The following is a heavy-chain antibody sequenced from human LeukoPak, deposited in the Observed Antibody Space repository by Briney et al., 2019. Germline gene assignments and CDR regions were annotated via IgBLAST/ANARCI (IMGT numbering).Heavy chain of an antibody. CDR1: GGSISSYY. CDR2: IYTSGST. D-gene: IGHD6-19*01. CDR3: VRDNRSGSYPMSGYYYYYLDV. J-gene: IGHJ6*03. Sequence: PSDTLSLTCTVSGGSISSYYWSWIRQPAAKGLGWIGRIYTSGSTNYNPSLKSRVTRSVDTSKNQFTLKLSSVTAADTAVYYCVRDNRSGSYPMSGYYYYYLDVWGKGTTVTVSS. V-gene: IGHV4-4*07.